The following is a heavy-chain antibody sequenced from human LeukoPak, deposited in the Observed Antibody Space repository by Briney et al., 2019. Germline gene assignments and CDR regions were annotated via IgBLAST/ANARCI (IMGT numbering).Heavy chain of an antibody. J-gene: IGHJ6*02. CDR1: GYTFTGYY. D-gene: IGHD4-17*01. Sequence: ASVKVSCKASGYTFTGYYMHWVRQAPGQGLEWMGWINPNSGGTNYAQKFQGRVTMTRDTSISTAYTELSRLRSDDTAVYYCARSSTVTNYYYGMDVWGQGTTVTVS. CDR2: INPNSGGT. V-gene: IGHV1-2*02. CDR3: ARSSTVTNYYYGMDV.